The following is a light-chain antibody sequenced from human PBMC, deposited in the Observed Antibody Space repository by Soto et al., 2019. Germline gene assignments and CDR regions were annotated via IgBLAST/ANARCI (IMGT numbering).Light chain of an antibody. J-gene: IGKJ1*01. CDR1: QSVSSK. Sequence: ELEITQSPATLSVSPGERATLSCRASQSVSSKLVWYQQKPGQAPRLLIYGASTRATGIPARFSGSGSETEFTLTISSLQSEDFAVYYCQQYNNWPTWTFGQGTKVDIK. CDR3: QQYNNWPTWT. V-gene: IGKV3D-15*01. CDR2: GAS.